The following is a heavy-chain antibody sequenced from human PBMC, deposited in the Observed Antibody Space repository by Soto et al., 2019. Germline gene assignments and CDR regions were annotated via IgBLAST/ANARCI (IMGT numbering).Heavy chain of an antibody. Sequence: PGGSLRPSCAASGFTFRSFTMNWVRQAPGKGLEWVSTFSSNSAYIYYTDALRGRFTISRDNAKNSLHLQMNSLRAEDTAVYYCTRDASRDSSARGWFDPWGPGTLVTVSS. CDR1: GFTFRSFT. CDR2: FSSNSAYI. CDR3: TRDASRDSSARGWFDP. J-gene: IGHJ5*02. V-gene: IGHV3-21*01. D-gene: IGHD6-13*01.